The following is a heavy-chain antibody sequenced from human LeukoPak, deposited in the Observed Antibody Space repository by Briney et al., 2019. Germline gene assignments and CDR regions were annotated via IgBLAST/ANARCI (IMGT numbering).Heavy chain of an antibody. CDR2: LFTGGGRT. CDR1: GFTFNSYL. J-gene: IGHJ4*02. CDR3: AKECDYSPGHKFDL. Sequence: PGGSLRLSCAASGFTFNSYLMSWVRQAPGKGLEWVSVLFTGGGRTLYADSVKGRFTISGDTSRTTLYLQMNGLRAEDTAVYYCAKECDYSPGHKFDLWGQGTLVTVSS. D-gene: IGHD3-10*01. V-gene: IGHV3-23*01.